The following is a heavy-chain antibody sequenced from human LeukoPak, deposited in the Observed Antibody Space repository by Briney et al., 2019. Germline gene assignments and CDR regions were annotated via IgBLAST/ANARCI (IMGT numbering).Heavy chain of an antibody. J-gene: IGHJ4*02. D-gene: IGHD6-19*01. CDR3: ARETTAVAGRERSIIDY. Sequence: PSETLSLTCTVSGGSISSSSYYWGWIRQPPGKGLEWIGSIYYSGSTYYNPSLKSRVTISVDTSKNQFSLKLSSVTAADTAVYYCARETTAVAGRERSIIDYWGQGTLVTVSS. V-gene: IGHV4-39*07. CDR2: IYYSGST. CDR1: GGSISSSSYY.